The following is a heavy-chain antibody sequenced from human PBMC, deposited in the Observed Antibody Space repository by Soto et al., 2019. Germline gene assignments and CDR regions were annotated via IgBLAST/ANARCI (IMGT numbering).Heavy chain of an antibody. CDR3: ARLAEYCNGIKCYSNFDF. J-gene: IGHJ4*01. Sequence: GASVKVSCKTSGYNFTNFDINWVQQAPGRGLVWMGWMNPSSGETGSAQNFQGRVTMTRDISTRTFFMQLTSLRSEDTAIYYCARLAEYCNGIKCYSNFDFWGRGXQVTVYS. V-gene: IGHV1-8*01. CDR1: GYNFTNFD. D-gene: IGHD2-15*01. CDR2: MNPSSGET.